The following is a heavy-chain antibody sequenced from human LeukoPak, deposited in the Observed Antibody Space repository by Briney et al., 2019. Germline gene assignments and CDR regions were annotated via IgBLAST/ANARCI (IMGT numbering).Heavy chain of an antibody. D-gene: IGHD4-17*01. Sequence: ASVKVSCKASGYTFTGYYIHWVRQAPGQGLEWMGWINPNINGTNYAQKFQGRVTMTGDRSISTAYMELSRLRSDDTAVYYCARDYGANWFDPWGQGTLVTVSS. CDR1: GYTFTGYY. CDR3: ARDYGANWFDP. V-gene: IGHV1-2*02. CDR2: INPNINGT. J-gene: IGHJ5*02.